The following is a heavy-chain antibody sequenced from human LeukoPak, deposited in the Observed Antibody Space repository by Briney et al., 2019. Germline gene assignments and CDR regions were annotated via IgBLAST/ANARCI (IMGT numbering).Heavy chain of an antibody. D-gene: IGHD5-12*01. Sequence: GASVKVSCKASGYTFTSYAMHWVRQAPGQRLEWMGWINAGNGNTKYSQEFQGRVTITRDTSASTAYMELSSLRSEDMAVYYCARGRWLRLPSYYFDYWGQGTLVTVSS. J-gene: IGHJ4*02. CDR2: INAGNGNT. CDR1: GYTFTSYA. CDR3: ARGRWLRLPSYYFDY. V-gene: IGHV1-3*03.